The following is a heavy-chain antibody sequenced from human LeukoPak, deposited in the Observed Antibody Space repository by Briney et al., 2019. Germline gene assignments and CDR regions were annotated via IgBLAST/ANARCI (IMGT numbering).Heavy chain of an antibody. J-gene: IGHJ4*02. CDR1: GCTFTSYA. CDR3: ARDSSGAPDDC. CDR2: INTGNGNT. V-gene: IGHV1-3*04. Sequence: GASVKVSCKTSGCTFTSYAMHWVRQAPGQRLEWMGWINTGNGNTKYSQKFQGRVTITRDTSASTAYMELSSLRSEDTAVYYCARDSSGAPDDCWGQGTLVTVSS.